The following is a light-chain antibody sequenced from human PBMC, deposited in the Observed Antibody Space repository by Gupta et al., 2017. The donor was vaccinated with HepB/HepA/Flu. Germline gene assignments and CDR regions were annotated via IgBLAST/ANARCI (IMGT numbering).Light chain of an antibody. V-gene: IGLV2-18*02. Sequence: ALTQLPSVSGSPGQSVTITWTGTNNDIGNYNRVSWYQQPPGTAPKLIIYEVSKRPSGVPDRFSGSKSGNTASLTISGLQAEDEADYYCSSYRTSSTFTFGGGTKLTVL. CDR3: SSYRTSSTFT. CDR2: EVS. J-gene: IGLJ2*01. CDR1: NNDIGNYNR.